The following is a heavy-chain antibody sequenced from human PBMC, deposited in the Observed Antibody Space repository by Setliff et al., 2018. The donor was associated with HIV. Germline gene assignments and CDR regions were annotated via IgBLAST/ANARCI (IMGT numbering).Heavy chain of an antibody. CDR2: INHSGST. Sequence: PSEPLTLTCTVSGGALSRNLCSWTPQTPGKGLELMGEINHSGSTNYNPSLKSRVTISVDTSKNQFSLKLTSVTAADTAVYYWAREWNHYFYYMDVWGKGTTVTVSS. D-gene: IGHD1-1*01. CDR1: GGALSRNL. V-gene: IGHV4-34*01. J-gene: IGHJ6*03. CDR3: AREWNHYFYYMDV.